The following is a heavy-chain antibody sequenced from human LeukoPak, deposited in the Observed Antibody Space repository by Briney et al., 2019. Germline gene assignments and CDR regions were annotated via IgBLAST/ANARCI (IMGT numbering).Heavy chain of an antibody. CDR3: ARGARGSGWRVFDY. D-gene: IGHD6-19*01. Sequence: PGGSLRLSCAASGFTFSSYEMNWVRQAPGKGLEWVALISYDGGNKYSADSVKGRFTISRDNSKNTLYLQMNSLRAEDTSVYYCARGARGSGWRVFDYWGQGTLVTVSS. V-gene: IGHV3-30*04. J-gene: IGHJ4*02. CDR1: GFTFSSYE. CDR2: ISYDGGNK.